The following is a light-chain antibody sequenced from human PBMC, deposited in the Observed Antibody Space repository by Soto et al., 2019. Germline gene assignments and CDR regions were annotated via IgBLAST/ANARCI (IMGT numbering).Light chain of an antibody. CDR3: SSFTSSNTWL. CDR2: EVT. J-gene: IGLJ3*02. CDR1: SSNVGGYNY. V-gene: IGLV2-14*01. Sequence: QSALTQPASVSGSPGQSITISCTGTSSNVGGYNYVSWYQQYPGKAPKLMIFEVTNRPSGVSDPFSGSKSGNTASLTISGLQAEDEADYYCSSFTSSNTWLFGGGTKLTVL.